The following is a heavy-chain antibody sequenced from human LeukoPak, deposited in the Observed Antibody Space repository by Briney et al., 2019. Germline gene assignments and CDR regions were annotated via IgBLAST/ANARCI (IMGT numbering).Heavy chain of an antibody. J-gene: IGHJ4*02. Sequence: AAVKVSLKASGYTFTSYGISWVRQAPGQGLEWMGWISAYNGNTNYAQKLQGRVTMTTDTSTSTACMELRSLRSDDTAVYYCAKGTKIAVAGTPFDYWGAGELVAVSS. V-gene: IGHV1-18*01. CDR1: GYTFTSYG. CDR2: ISAYNGNT. CDR3: AKGTKIAVAGTPFDY. D-gene: IGHD6-19*01.